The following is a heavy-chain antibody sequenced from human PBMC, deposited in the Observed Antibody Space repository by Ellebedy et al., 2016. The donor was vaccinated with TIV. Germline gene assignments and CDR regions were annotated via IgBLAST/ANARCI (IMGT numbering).Heavy chain of an antibody. D-gene: IGHD6-13*01. CDR1: GFTFTDAW. V-gene: IGHV3-15*01. Sequence: GESLKISCAASGFTFTDAWMTWVRQGPGKGLEWVGRIKSNTVGETRDYAAPVKGRFTISMDDSNRTLFLQMNSLNAEDTAVYYCTTGSSRGYWGQGTLVTVSS. CDR3: TTGSSRGY. J-gene: IGHJ4*02. CDR2: IKSNTVGETR.